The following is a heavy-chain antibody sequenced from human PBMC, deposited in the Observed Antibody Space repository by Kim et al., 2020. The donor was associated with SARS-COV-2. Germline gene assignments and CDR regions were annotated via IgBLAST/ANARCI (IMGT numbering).Heavy chain of an antibody. V-gene: IGHV1-69*13. CDR2: IIPIFGTA. Sequence: SVKVSCKASGGTFSSYAISWVRQAPGQGLEWMGGIIPIFGTANYAQKFQDRVTITADESTSTAYMELSSLRSEDTAVYDCARRTSSSWYDYYYGMDVWGQGTTVTVSS. CDR3: ARRTSSSWYDYYYGMDV. J-gene: IGHJ6*02. CDR1: GGTFSSYA. D-gene: IGHD6-13*01.